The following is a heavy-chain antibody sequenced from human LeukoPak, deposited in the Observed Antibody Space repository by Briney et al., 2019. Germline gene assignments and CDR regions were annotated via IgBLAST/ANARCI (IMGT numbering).Heavy chain of an antibody. J-gene: IGHJ4*02. V-gene: IGHV4-34*01. CDR3: ARGDDYDSSGSLDY. Sequence: PSETLSLTCAVYGGSFSGYYWSWIRQPPGKGLEWIGEINHSGSTNYNPSLKSRVTISVDTSKNQFSLKLSSVTAADTAVYNCARGDDYDSSGSLDYWGQGTLVTVSS. D-gene: IGHD3-22*01. CDR1: GGSFSGYY. CDR2: INHSGST.